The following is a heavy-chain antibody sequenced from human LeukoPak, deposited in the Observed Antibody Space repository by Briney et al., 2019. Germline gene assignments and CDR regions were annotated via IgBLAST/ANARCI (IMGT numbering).Heavy chain of an antibody. V-gene: IGHV4-34*01. Sequence: SETLSLTCAVYGGSFSGYYWSWIRQPPGKGLEWIGEINHSGSTNYNPSLKGRVTISVDTSKNQFSLKLSSVTAADTAVYYCARVNRDYSIYGMDVWGQGTTVTVSS. J-gene: IGHJ6*02. D-gene: IGHD4-17*01. CDR3: ARVNRDYSIYGMDV. CDR1: GGSFSGYY. CDR2: INHSGST.